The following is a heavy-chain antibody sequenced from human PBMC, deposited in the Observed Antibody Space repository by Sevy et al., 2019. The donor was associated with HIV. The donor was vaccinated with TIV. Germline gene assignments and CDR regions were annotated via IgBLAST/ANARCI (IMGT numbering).Heavy chain of an antibody. J-gene: IGHJ4*02. CDR3: AGPTLTYSSGWTYYDY. Sequence: SETLSLTCSVSGASISSSGYYWGWIRQPPGKGLEWIASIRYSGSTFYNPSLRIRVTISADTSKNEFSLKLNSVTAAETANYYCAGPTLTYSSGWTYYDYWGQGTVVTVSS. CDR1: GASISSSGYY. D-gene: IGHD6-19*01. CDR2: IRYSGST. V-gene: IGHV4-39*01.